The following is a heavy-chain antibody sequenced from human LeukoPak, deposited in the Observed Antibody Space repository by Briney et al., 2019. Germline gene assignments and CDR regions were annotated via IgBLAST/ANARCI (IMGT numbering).Heavy chain of an antibody. J-gene: IGHJ5*01. Sequence: SETLSLTCTVSGDSTSNFYWNWIRQSPGKGLEWIGNIHYSGSSVYNPSLKSRGTISIDTSRRQFFLKLKSVTAADTAVYFCALAPNSNWFDFWGPGTLVTVSS. V-gene: IGHV4-59*03. CDR3: ALAPNSNWFDF. CDR1: GDSTSNFY. CDR2: IHYSGSS. D-gene: IGHD2-8*01.